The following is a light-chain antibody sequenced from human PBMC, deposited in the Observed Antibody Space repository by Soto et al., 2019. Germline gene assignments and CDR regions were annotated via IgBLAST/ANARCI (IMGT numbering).Light chain of an antibody. J-gene: IGLJ1*01. CDR2: LNSDGSH. CDR1: SGHNSYA. CDR3: QTWGTGIQV. Sequence: QPVLTQSPSASASLGASVKLTCTLSSGHNSYAIAWHQQQPEKGPRYLMKLNSDGSHSKGDGLPDRFSGSSSGAERYLTISSLQSEDEADYYCQTWGTGIQVFGTGTKLTVL. V-gene: IGLV4-69*01.